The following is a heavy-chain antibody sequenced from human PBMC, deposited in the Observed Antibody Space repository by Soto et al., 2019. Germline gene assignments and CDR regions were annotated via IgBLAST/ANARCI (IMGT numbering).Heavy chain of an antibody. J-gene: IGHJ3*02. CDR3: ARGISSIAAAGWLTAFDI. Sequence: SVKVSCKASGYTFTGYYMHWVRQAPGQGLEWMGWINPNSGGTNYAQKFQGWVTMTRDTSISTAYMELSRLRSDDTAVYYCARGISSIAAAGWLTAFDIWGQGTMVTVSS. D-gene: IGHD6-6*01. CDR2: INPNSGGT. V-gene: IGHV1-2*04. CDR1: GYTFTGYY.